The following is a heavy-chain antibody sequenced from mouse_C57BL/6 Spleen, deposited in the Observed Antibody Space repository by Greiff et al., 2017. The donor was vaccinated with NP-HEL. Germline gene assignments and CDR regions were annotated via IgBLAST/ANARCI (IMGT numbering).Heavy chain of an antibody. CDR2: ISSGGSYT. Sequence: EVQVVESGGDLVKPGGSLKLSCAASGFTFSSYGMSWVRQTPDKRLEWVATISSGGSYTYYPDSVKGRFTISRDNAKNTLYLQMSSLKSEDTDTYYCDRPYDYDGGWFAYWGQGTLVTVSA. CDR1: GFTFSSYG. CDR3: DRPYDYDGGWFAY. D-gene: IGHD2-4*01. J-gene: IGHJ3*01. V-gene: IGHV5-6*01.